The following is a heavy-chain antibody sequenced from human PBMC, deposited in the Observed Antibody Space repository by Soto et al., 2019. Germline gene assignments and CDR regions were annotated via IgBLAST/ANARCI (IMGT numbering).Heavy chain of an antibody. Sequence: QVQLQESGPGLVKPSETLSLTCTVSGGPISSYYWSWIRQPPGKGLEWIGYIYYSGSTNSNPSLLGRVTISVDTSKIEFSLQLSSVTAADTAVYYCARRYVGNFDYWGQGTLVTVSS. J-gene: IGHJ4*02. D-gene: IGHD3-16*01. CDR3: ARRYVGNFDY. V-gene: IGHV4-59*01. CDR2: IYYSGST. CDR1: GGPISSYY.